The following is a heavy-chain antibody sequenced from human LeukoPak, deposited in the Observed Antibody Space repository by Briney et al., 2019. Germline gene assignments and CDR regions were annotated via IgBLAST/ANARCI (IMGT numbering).Heavy chain of an antibody. V-gene: IGHV3-23*01. D-gene: IGHD4-17*01. CDR3: AKDPMQYGDYWGLNYFDY. Sequence: GGTLRLSCAASGFTFSSYDMSWVRQAPGKGLEWVSTISGSGGTTNFADSVKGRSATSRENSKNTLYLQMNSLRADDTAVYYCAKDPMQYGDYWGLNYFDYWGQGTLVTVSS. J-gene: IGHJ4*02. CDR2: ISGSGGTT. CDR1: GFTFSSYD.